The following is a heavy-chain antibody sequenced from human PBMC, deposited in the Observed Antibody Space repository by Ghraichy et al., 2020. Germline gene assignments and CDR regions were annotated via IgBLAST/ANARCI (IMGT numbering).Heavy chain of an antibody. CDR1: GFTFSSYG. D-gene: IGHD3-3*01. J-gene: IGHJ6*02. CDR3: ARGTVLRFLEWLSNYGMDV. V-gene: IGHV3-33*01. Sequence: GGSLRLSCAASGFTFSSYGMHWVRQAPGKGLEWVAVIWYDGSNKYYADSVKGRFTISRDNSKNTLYLQMNSLRAEDTAVYYCARGTVLRFLEWLSNYGMDVWGQGTTVTVSS. CDR2: IWYDGSNK.